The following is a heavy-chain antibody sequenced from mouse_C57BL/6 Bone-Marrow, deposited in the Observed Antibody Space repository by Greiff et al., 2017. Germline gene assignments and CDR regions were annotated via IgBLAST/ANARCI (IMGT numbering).Heavy chain of an antibody. CDR3: ARGYYGSFYYFDY. J-gene: IGHJ2*01. CDR2: INPNNGGT. CDR1: GYTFTDYN. Sequence: EVQLQQSGPELVKPGASVKMSCKASGYTFTDYNMHWVKQSHGKSLEWIGYINPNNGGTSYNQKFKGKATLTVNKSSSPAYMELRSLTSEDSAVYYCARGYYGSFYYFDYWGQGTTLTVSS. V-gene: IGHV1-22*01. D-gene: IGHD1-1*01.